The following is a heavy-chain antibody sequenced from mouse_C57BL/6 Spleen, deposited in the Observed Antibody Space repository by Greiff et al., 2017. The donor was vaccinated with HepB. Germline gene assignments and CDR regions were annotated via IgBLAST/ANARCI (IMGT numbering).Heavy chain of an antibody. V-gene: IGHV1-55*01. J-gene: IGHJ1*03. D-gene: IGHD1-1*01. CDR2: IYPGSGST. Sequence: QVQLQQPGAELVKPGASVKMSCKASGYTFTSYWITWVKQRPGQGLKWIGDIYPGSGSTNYNEKFKSKATLTVDTSSSTAYMQLSSLTSEDSAVYYCARNYGSSEWYFDVWGTGTTVTVSS. CDR1: GYTFTSYW. CDR3: ARNYGSSEWYFDV.